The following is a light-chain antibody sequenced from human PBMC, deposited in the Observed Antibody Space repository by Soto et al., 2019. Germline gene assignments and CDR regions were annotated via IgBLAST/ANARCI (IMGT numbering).Light chain of an antibody. CDR1: QSISSY. J-gene: IGKJ1*01. CDR2: AAS. V-gene: IGKV1-39*01. CDR3: QQRYSTPVT. Sequence: DIQMTQSPSTLSGSVGDRVTITCRASQSISSYLNWYHQKPGKAPKLLIYAASSLQSGVPSRFSGSGSGTDLTLTISSLQPEDFETYYCQQRYSTPVTFGQGTKVDIK.